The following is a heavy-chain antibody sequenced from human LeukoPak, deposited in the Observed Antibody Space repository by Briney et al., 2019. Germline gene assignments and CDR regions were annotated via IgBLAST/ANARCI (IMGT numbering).Heavy chain of an antibody. CDR1: GFTFSNYW. D-gene: IGHD1-26*01. CDR3: VRDTGGSGSYPDY. Sequence: PGGSLRLSCAASGFTFSNYWMTWVRQAPEKGLEWVANIKQDGSEKYYVDSVKGRFTISRDNAKNSLYLQVNSLRAEDTAVYYCVRDTGGSGSYPDYGGPGTLVTVSS. J-gene: IGHJ4*02. V-gene: IGHV3-7*01. CDR2: IKQDGSEK.